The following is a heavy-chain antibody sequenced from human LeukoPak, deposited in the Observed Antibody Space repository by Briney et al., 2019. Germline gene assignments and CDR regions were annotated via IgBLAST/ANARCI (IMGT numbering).Heavy chain of an antibody. CDR3: ARGGLPIYYYYMDV. CDR1: GYTFTGYF. CDR2: INPNSGGT. J-gene: IGHJ6*03. D-gene: IGHD4-11*01. Sequence: ASVTVSCKASGYTFTGYFMHWVRLAPGQRLEWMGWINPNSGGTNYAQKFQGRVTMTRDTSISTAYMELSRLGSDDTAVYYCARGGLPIYYYYMDVWGKGTTVTVSS. V-gene: IGHV1-2*02.